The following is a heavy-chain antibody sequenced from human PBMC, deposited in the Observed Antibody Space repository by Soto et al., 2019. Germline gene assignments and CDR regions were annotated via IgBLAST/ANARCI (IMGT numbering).Heavy chain of an antibody. D-gene: IGHD3-10*01. CDR1: CCSIISTNW. V-gene: IGHV4-4*02. CDR3: ARGTMLRAVGFDI. Sequence: SATLSLTRAVTCCSIISTNWWSLVRQPPGKGLEWIGEIYHSGTTNYNPSLKSRVTISVDKSKNQFSLKLSSVTAADTAVYYCARGTMLRAVGFDIWGQGTLVT. J-gene: IGHJ3*02. CDR2: IYHSGTT.